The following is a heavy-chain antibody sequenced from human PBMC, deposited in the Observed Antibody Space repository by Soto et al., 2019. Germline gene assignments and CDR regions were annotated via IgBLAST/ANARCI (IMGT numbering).Heavy chain of an antibody. CDR3: VKDTYILVGATHLDS. V-gene: IGHV3-9*01. D-gene: IGHD1-26*01. CDR2: ISWNSDMI. J-gene: IGHJ4*02. Sequence: GGSLRLSCAASGFTFDDYAMHWVRQGPGKGLEWVSGISWNSDMITYADSVKGRFTVSRDNAKNSLDLEMNSLRVEDTALYYCVKDTYILVGATHLDSWGQGTLVTVSS. CDR1: GFTFDDYA.